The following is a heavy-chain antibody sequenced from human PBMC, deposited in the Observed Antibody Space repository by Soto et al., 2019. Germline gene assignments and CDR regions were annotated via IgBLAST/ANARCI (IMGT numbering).Heavy chain of an antibody. CDR2: VSYDERNI. D-gene: IGHD3-16*01. Sequence: WGSLRLSCVASGFTFITSDMHWVRQAPGQGLEWVAVVSYDERNIYYADSVKGRFSVSRDNSKNTLFLHMNSLRAEDTAVYFCAKLVDKSLDDYWGQGALVTVSS. V-gene: IGHV3-30*18. CDR3: AKLVDKSLDDY. CDR1: GFTFITSD. J-gene: IGHJ4*02.